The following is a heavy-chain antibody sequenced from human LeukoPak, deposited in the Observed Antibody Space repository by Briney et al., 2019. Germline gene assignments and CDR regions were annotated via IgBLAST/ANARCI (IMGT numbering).Heavy chain of an antibody. V-gene: IGHV3-9*01. CDR3: AASGGTRQGLGG. Sequence: GGSLRLSCAASGFTFDDYAMHWVRQAPGKGPGWVSGISWNSGSIGYADSVKGRFTISRDNAKNSLYLQMNSLRAEDTALYYCAASGGTRQGLGGWGQGTLVTVSS. D-gene: IGHD2-15*01. J-gene: IGHJ4*02. CDR1: GFTFDDYA. CDR2: ISWNSGSI.